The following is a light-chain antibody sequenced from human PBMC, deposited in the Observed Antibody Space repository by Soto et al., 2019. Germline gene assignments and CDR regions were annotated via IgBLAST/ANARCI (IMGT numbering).Light chain of an antibody. CDR1: QTVLYTSNY. Sequence: DIVMTQSPDCLAVSLGERATINCKSSQTVLYTSNYLAWYQQKPGQPPKLLIYGASTRESGVPDRSSGSGSGTDFTLTISSLQAEDVAVYYCQQYYTTPVTFGQGTKVEIK. CDR2: GAS. J-gene: IGKJ1*01. CDR3: QQYYTTPVT. V-gene: IGKV4-1*01.